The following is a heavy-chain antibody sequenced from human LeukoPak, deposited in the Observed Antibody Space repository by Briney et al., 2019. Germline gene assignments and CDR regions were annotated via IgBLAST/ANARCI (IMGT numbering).Heavy chain of an antibody. CDR3: AIDWIAVAGANWFDP. J-gene: IGHJ5*02. CDR2: IYSGGKT. D-gene: IGHD6-19*01. V-gene: IGHV3-53*01. Sequence: GGSLRLSCAASGFTFGSNYMSWVRQAPGKGLEWVSVIYSGGKTYYADSVRGRFTISRDNSKNTLYLQMNSLRTEDTAVYYCAIDWIAVAGANWFDPWGQGTLVTVSS. CDR1: GFTFGSNY.